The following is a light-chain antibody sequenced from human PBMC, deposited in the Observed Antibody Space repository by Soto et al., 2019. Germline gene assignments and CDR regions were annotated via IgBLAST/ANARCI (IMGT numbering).Light chain of an antibody. Sequence: IQMTQSQSSVSASVGNRVTITCRASQSISTYLNWYQKKPGKAPNLLIYDASRLQSGVPSRFSGSGGGTDFTLSISSVQPEDFATYFCQQSYRDPITFGQGRRLEIK. CDR2: DAS. V-gene: IGKV1-39*01. J-gene: IGKJ5*01. CDR3: QQSYRDPIT. CDR1: QSISTY.